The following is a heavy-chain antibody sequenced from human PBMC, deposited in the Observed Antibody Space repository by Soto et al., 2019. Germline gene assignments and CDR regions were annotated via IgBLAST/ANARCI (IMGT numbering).Heavy chain of an antibody. CDR3: VSNGYYSMGV. CDR1: GGSISNNDW. D-gene: IGHD3-3*01. Sequence: QVQLQESGPGLVKPSGTLSLTCVVSGGSISNNDWWSWVRQSPGKGLEWIGEIHHSGSPTYNPSLRSRVTLSVDKTKNHLSLELTAVTGADTAVYFCVSNGYYSMGVWGQGTTVTVSS. V-gene: IGHV4-4*02. CDR2: IHHSGSP. J-gene: IGHJ6*02.